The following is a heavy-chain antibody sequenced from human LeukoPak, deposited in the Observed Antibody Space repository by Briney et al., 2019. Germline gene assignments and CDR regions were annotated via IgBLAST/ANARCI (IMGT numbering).Heavy chain of an antibody. V-gene: IGHV3-74*01. CDR3: VRDLFPDAFDI. Sequence: GGSLRLSCEVSGFTPSHFWMHWVRQAPGKGLEWVARIDGPGRGTVYADSVKGRFTFSRDNAKNTLSLQMNSLRHDDTAMYYCVRDLFPDAFDIRGQGTRVTVS. CDR2: IDGPGRGT. J-gene: IGHJ3*02. CDR1: GFTPSHFW. D-gene: IGHD2-21*01.